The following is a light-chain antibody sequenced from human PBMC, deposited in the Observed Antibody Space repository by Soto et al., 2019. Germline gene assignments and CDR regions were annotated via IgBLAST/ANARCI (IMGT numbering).Light chain of an antibody. CDR3: QQNYGTPLT. CDR2: AAS. CDR1: QSISNY. Sequence: DMEMTQSPSSLSASVGDRVTITCRASQSISNYLNWYQHKPGKAPKLLIYAASSLQSGVPTRFSGSGSGTDFTLTINSLQPEDFATYYCQQNYGTPLTFGGGTKIEIK. V-gene: IGKV1-39*01. J-gene: IGKJ4*01.